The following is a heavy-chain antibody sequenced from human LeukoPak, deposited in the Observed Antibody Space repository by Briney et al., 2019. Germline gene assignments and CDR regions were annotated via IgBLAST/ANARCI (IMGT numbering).Heavy chain of an antibody. V-gene: IGHV4-34*01. CDR1: GGSFSGYY. J-gene: IGHJ5*02. CDR3: ARKSGWAYYYDSSGSSRFDP. CDR2: INHSGST. Sequence: SETLSLTCAVYGGSFSGYYWSWIRQPPGKGLEWIGEINHSGSTNYNPSLKSRVTISVDTSKNQFSLKLSSVTAADTAVYYCARKSGWAYYYDSSGSSRFDPWAREPWSPSPQ. D-gene: IGHD3-22*01.